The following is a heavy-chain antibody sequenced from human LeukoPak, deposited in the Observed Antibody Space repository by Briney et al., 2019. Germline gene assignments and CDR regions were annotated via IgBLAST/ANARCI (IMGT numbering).Heavy chain of an antibody. J-gene: IGHJ4*02. V-gene: IGHV3-49*04. Sequence: GGSVRLLCTGSGFTLGDYAMRWVRQAPGKGGEWVGFIRSKAYGGTTEYAASVEGRFTISRDDSQSIAYLQMNSLKTEDTAVYYCTLYLHYYDNSGYFDYWGQGTLVTVSS. CDR1: GFTLGDYA. CDR3: TLYLHYYDNSGYFDY. D-gene: IGHD3-22*01. CDR2: IRSKAYGGTT.